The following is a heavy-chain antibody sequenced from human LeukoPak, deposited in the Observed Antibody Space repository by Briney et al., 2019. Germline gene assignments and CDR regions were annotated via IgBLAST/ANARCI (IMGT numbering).Heavy chain of an antibody. D-gene: IGHD3-22*01. CDR2: IKSKTDGGTT. V-gene: IGHV3-15*01. CDR3: TTDVVITMIRLEY. J-gene: IGHJ4*02. CDR1: GFTFSNAW. Sequence: GGSLRLSCAASGFTFSNAWMSWVRQAPGKGLEWVGRIKSKTDGGTTDYAAPVKGRFTISRDDSKYTLYLQMKSLKTEDTDVDFCTTDVVITMIRLEYWGQGTLVTVSS.